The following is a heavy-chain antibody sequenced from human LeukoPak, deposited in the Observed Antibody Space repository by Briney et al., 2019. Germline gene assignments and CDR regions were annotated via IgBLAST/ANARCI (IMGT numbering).Heavy chain of an antibody. Sequence: SETLSLTCAVFGVSFSGYYWSWIRQSPEKGLEWIEENSHTGATNYNPSLKSRVTVSVDTSKKQFSLNLRSVTAADTAVYYCARGLHYNILTGGMDVWGQGTTVIVSS. CDR1: GVSFSGYY. J-gene: IGHJ6*02. V-gene: IGHV4-34*01. D-gene: IGHD3-9*01. CDR2: NSHTGAT. CDR3: ARGLHYNILTGGMDV.